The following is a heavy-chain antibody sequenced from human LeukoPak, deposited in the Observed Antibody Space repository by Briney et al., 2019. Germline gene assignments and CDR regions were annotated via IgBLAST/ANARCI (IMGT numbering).Heavy chain of an antibody. CDR3: VKEAVGCSSAACLYYFDY. V-gene: IGHV3-64D*06. D-gene: IGHD2-2*01. J-gene: IGHJ4*02. CDR2: VSGSGGST. Sequence: GGSLRLSCSASGFTFSTFPMYWVRQAPGKGLEYVSAVSGSGGSTHYADSVKGRFTISRDNSKNTLYLQMHSLTIEDTAVYYCVKEAVGCSSAACLYYFDYWGQGTLVTVSP. CDR1: GFTFSTFP.